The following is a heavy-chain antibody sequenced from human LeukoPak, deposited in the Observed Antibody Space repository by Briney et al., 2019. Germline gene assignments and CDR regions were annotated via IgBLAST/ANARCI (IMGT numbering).Heavy chain of an antibody. Sequence: ASVKLSCKASGYTFTGYYMHWVRHAPGQGLEWMGWINPNSGGTNYAQKFQGRVTMTRDTSISTAYMELSRLRSDDTAVYYCARANGGGYCSSTSCFSIDYWGQGTLVTVSS. D-gene: IGHD2-2*01. CDR2: INPNSGGT. CDR1: GYTFTGYY. V-gene: IGHV1-2*02. J-gene: IGHJ4*02. CDR3: ARANGGGYCSSTSCFSIDY.